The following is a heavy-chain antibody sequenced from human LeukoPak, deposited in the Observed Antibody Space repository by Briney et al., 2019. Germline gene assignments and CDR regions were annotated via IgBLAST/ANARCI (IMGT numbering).Heavy chain of an antibody. CDR2: IYYSGST. Sequence: SETLSLTCTISGGSISSYYWSWIRQPPGKGLEWIGYIYYSGSTSYNPSLKSRVTILVDKSKDQFSLKLTSVTAADTAVYYCARVGALAGNDAFDIWGQGTMVTVSS. D-gene: IGHD6-19*01. CDR3: ARVGALAGNDAFDI. V-gene: IGHV4-59*12. CDR1: GGSISSYY. J-gene: IGHJ3*02.